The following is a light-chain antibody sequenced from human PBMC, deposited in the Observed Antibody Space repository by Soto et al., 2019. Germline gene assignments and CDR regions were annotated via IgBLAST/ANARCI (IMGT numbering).Light chain of an antibody. CDR3: QVWDSGSAHVV. J-gene: IGLJ2*01. Sequence: SYELTQPPSVSVVPGKTASISCGGNDIGSKGVHWYQQKPGQAPVLVIYSDTDLPPVIPERFSGSNSANLATLTISRVEAGDEADYYCQVWDSGSAHVVFVGGTKVTVL. CDR2: SDT. V-gene: IGLV3-21*01. CDR1: DIGSKG.